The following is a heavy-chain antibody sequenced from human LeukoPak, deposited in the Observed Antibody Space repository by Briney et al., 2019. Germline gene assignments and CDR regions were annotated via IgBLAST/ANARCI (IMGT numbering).Heavy chain of an antibody. J-gene: IGHJ5*02. V-gene: IGHV1-18*01. D-gene: IGHD3-22*01. CDR3: ASAYDSSGYYYH. CDR2: ISAYNGNT. Sequence: ASVKVSCKASGYTFTSYGISWVRQAPGQGLEWMGWISAYNGNTNYAQKLQGGVTMTTDTSTSTAYMELRSLRSDDTAVYYCASAYDSSGYYYHWGQGTLVTVSS. CDR1: GYTFTSYG.